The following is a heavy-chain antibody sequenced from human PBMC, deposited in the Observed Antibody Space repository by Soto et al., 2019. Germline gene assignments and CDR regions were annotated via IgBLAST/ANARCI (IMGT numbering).Heavy chain of an antibody. CDR2: IKPTNGQR. J-gene: IGHJ4*02. CDR3: ARRDSSGSFDY. D-gene: IGHD4-4*01. CDR1: GYNCNNDY. V-gene: IGHV1-2*02. Sequence: ASAKVSGKASGYNCNNDYIHWVRLAPRQGLEWMRWIKPTNGQRSLLKKFQGRVTLTSDTSSSTVYIELRSVTADDSAVSCWARRDSSGSFDYWGQGTLVPVSS.